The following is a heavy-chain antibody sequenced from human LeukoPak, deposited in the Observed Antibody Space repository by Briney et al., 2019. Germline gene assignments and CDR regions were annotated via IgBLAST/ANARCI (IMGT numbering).Heavy chain of an antibody. J-gene: IGHJ4*02. CDR1: GFTFSSYG. CDR3: AKDSGSFLYYFDY. CDR2: IWYDGSNK. V-gene: IGHV3-33*06. Sequence: AGGSLRLSCAASGFTFSSYGMHWVRQAPGKGLEWVAVIWYDGSNKYCADSVKGRFTISRDNSKNTLYLQMNSLRAEDTAVYYCAKDSGSFLYYFDYWGQGTLVTVSS. D-gene: IGHD1-26*01.